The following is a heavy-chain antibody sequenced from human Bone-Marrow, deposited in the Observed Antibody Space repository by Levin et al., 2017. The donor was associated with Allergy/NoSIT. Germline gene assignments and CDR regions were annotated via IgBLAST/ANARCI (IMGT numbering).Heavy chain of an antibody. CDR1: GFSFTSHW. V-gene: IGHV5-51*01. D-gene: IGHD2-15*01. CDR3: AILAADAYFSYVIDV. Sequence: GESLKISCKGSGFSFTSHWIAWVRQVPGKGLEWMGMISPGDSDTKYSPPFQGQVTISADNSITTAYLQWTGLKASDTAIYYCAILAADAYFSYVIDVWGQGTTLIVSS. J-gene: IGHJ6*02. CDR2: ISPGDSDT.